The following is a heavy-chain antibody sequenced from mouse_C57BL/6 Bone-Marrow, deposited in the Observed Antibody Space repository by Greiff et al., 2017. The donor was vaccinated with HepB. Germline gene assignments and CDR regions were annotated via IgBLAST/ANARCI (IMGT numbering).Heavy chain of an antibody. Sequence: EVQLQQSVAELVRPGASVKLSCTASGFNIKNTDMHWVKQRTEQGLEWIGRIDPANGKTKYDPKLQGKATITADTSSNTAYLQLSSLTSEDTAIYYCASMDYGRSYDYYFIDYWGQGTSVTVTS. CDR1: GFNIKNTD. J-gene: IGHJ4*01. CDR2: IDPANGKT. CDR3: ASMDYGRSYDYYFIDY. D-gene: IGHD1-1*01. V-gene: IGHV14-3*01.